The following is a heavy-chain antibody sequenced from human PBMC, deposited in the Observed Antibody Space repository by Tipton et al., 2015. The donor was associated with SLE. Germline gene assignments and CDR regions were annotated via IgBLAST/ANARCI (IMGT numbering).Heavy chain of an antibody. CDR2: IRSSGSTI. CDR1: GFTFSSYE. V-gene: IGHV3-48*03. Sequence: GSLRLSCAASGFTFSSYEMNWVRQAPGKGLEWVSYIRSSGSTIYYADSVKGRFTISRDNAKNSLYLQMNSLRAEDTAVYYCASPPTGYMDVWGKGTTVTVSS. J-gene: IGHJ6*03. D-gene: IGHD4-17*01. CDR3: ASPPTGYMDV.